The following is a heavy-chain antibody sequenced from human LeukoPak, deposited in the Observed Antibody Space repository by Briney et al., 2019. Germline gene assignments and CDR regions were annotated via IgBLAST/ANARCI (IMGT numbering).Heavy chain of an antibody. J-gene: IGHJ1*01. CDR2: ISSSGVST. V-gene: IGHV3-23*01. Sequence: GGSLRLSCAASGFTFSSYAMSWVRQARGKGLEWVSSISSSGVSTYYADSVKGRFTISRDNSKNTLYLQVNSLRSEDMAVYYYAKLGSSGYCQHWGQGTLVTVSS. CDR1: GFTFSSYA. D-gene: IGHD3-22*01. CDR3: AKLGSSGYCQH.